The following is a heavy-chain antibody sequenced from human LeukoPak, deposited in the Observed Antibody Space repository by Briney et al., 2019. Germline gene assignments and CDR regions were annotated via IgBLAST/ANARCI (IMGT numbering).Heavy chain of an antibody. D-gene: IGHD3-22*01. CDR2: ISSSGSTK. CDR1: GFTLSSYE. Sequence: GGSLRLSCAASGFTLSSYEMNWVRQAPGKGLEWVSYISSSGSTKYYADSVKGRFTISRDNAKNSLYLQMNSLRAEDTAVYYCARDEYYDSSGYYDYWGQGTLVTVSS. CDR3: ARDEYYDSSGYYDY. J-gene: IGHJ4*02. V-gene: IGHV3-48*03.